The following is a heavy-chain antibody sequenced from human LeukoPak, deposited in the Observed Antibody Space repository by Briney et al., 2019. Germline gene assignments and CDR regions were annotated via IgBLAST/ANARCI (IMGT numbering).Heavy chain of an antibody. CDR1: GFTFSSYS. Sequence: PGGSLRLSCAASGFTFSSYSMNWVRQAPPKGLEWVSCISSSSSYIYYEDSVKGRFTISRDNAKNSLYLQMNSLRAEDTAVYYCARYLKAAAGTLDYWGQGTLVTVSS. J-gene: IGHJ4*02. CDR2: ISSSSSYI. D-gene: IGHD6-13*01. CDR3: ARYLKAAAGTLDY. V-gene: IGHV3-21*01.